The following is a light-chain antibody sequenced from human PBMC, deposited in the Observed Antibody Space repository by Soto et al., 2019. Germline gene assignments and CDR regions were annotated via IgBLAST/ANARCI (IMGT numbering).Light chain of an antibody. V-gene: IGLV2-18*02. CDR3: SSYTSSSPYV. CDR2: EVT. J-gene: IGLJ1*01. Sequence: QSVLTQPPSVSGSPGQSVTISCTGTSSDVGSYNRVSWYQQPPGTAPKLMIYEVTNRPSGVPDRSSGSKSGNTASLTISGLQAEDEADYYCSSYTSSSPYVFGTGTKVTV. CDR1: SSDVGSYNR.